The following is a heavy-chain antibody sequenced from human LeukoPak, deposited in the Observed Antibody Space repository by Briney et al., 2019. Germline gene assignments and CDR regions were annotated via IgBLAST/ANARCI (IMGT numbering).Heavy chain of an antibody. CDR3: AVAGQGY. CDR2: ISSSSSYI. CDR1: GFTFSSYA. Sequence: GGFLRLSCAASGFTFSSYAMNWVRQAPGKGLEWVSSISSSSSYIYYADSVKGRFTISRDNAKNSLYLQMNSLRAEDTAVYYCAVAGQGYWGQGTLVTVSS. V-gene: IGHV3-21*01. D-gene: IGHD6-19*01. J-gene: IGHJ4*02.